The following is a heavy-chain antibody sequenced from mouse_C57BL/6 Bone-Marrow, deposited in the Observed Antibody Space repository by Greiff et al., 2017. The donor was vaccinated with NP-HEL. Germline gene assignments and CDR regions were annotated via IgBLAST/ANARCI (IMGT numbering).Heavy chain of an antibody. D-gene: IGHD2-14*01. CDR3: ASGDGTKAKDY. V-gene: IGHV1-59*01. CDR1: GYTFTSYW. CDR2: IDPSDSYT. Sequence: VQLQQPGAELVRPGTSVKLSCKASGYTFTSYWMHWVKQRPGQGLEWIGVIDPSDSYTNYNQKFKGKATLTVDTSSSTAYMQRSSLTAEDSAVYYCASGDGTKAKDYWGQGTSVTVAS. J-gene: IGHJ4*01.